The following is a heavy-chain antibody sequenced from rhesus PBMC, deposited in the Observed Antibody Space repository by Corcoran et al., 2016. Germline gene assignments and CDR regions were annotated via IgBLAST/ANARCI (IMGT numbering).Heavy chain of an antibody. Sequence: QVQLKESGPGLVKPSETLSLTCAVSGDSISSGYGWGWIRQPPGKGLEWIVTSSSSTGNPYYDPSLKARVTISKDTSKTQFSLKLSSVTAADTAVYYCARVDGSRYFAYWGQGVLVTVSS. D-gene: IGHD4-29*01. CDR2: SSSSTGNP. CDR1: GDSISSGYG. CDR3: ARVDGSRYFAY. J-gene: IGHJ4*01. V-gene: IGHV4-127*01.